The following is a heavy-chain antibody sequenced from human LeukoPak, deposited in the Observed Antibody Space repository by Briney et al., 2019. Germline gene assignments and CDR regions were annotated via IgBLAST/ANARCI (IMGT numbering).Heavy chain of an antibody. D-gene: IGHD2-15*01. Sequence: QSSETLSLTCTVSGGSISSGSYYWSWIRQPAGKGLEWIGRIYTSGSTNYNPSLKSRVTISVDTSKNQFSLKLSSVTAADTAVYYCARGYCSGGSCYSDYWGQGTLVTVSS. CDR2: IYTSGST. CDR3: ARGYCSGGSCYSDY. V-gene: IGHV4-61*02. CDR1: GGSISSGSYY. J-gene: IGHJ4*02.